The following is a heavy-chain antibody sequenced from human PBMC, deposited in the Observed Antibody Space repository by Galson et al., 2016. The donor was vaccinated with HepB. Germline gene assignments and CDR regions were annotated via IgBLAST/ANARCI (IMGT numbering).Heavy chain of an antibody. J-gene: IGHJ3*02. CDR2: IYPDDSDT. Sequence: QSGAEVKKSGESLKISCQGSGYNFTTYWIGWVRQLPGKGLEWMGIIYPDDSDTRYSPSFQGQAIISADKSISTAYLQWSSLKASDTAIYFCASGFTTGLDGFDIWGQGTMVTVSS. CDR3: ASGFTTGLDGFDI. CDR1: GYNFTTYW. V-gene: IGHV5-51*01. D-gene: IGHD2/OR15-2a*01.